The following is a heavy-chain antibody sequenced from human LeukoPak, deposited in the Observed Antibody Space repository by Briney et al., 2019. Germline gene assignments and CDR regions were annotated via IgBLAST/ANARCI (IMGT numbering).Heavy chain of an antibody. D-gene: IGHD2-15*01. CDR1: GGSISSAGHY. CDR2: IFYRGRT. J-gene: IGHJ3*02. V-gene: IGHV4-31*03. CDR3: ARVRVPSAENDAFDI. Sequence: SETLSLTCTVSGGSISSAGHYWSWIRQQPGKGLQRIGYIFYRGRTFYNPSLKSRLNISVDTSTDQFSLKLSSVTAADTAVYYCARVRVPSAENDAFDIWGQGTMVTVSS.